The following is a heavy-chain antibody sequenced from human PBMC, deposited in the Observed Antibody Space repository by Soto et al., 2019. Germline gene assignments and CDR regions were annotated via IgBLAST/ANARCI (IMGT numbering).Heavy chain of an antibody. D-gene: IGHD6-19*01. CDR3: ARGRQWLVSHYYYYYGMDV. Sequence: SETLSLTCAVYCGSFSGYYWSWIRQPPGKGLEWIGEINHSGSTNYNPSLKSRVTISVDTSKNQFSLKLSSVTAADTAVYYCARGRQWLVSHYYYYYGMDVWGQGTTVTVSS. J-gene: IGHJ6*02. CDR2: INHSGST. CDR1: CGSFSGYY. V-gene: IGHV4-34*01.